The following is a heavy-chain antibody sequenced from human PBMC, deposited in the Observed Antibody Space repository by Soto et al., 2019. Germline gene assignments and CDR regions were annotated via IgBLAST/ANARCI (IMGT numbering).Heavy chain of an antibody. CDR2: ISYDGSNK. V-gene: IGHV3-30*18. Sequence: PXECLRLSCAASGFTVSSYGMHWVRQAPGKGLEWVAVISYDGSNKYYADSVKGRFTISRDNSKNTLYLQMNSLRAEDTAVYYCAKYLGVTKSVPDNWNYAYLGYWGQGTLVTVSS. CDR1: GFTVSSYG. D-gene: IGHD1-7*01. J-gene: IGHJ4*02. CDR3: AKYLGVTKSVPDNWNYAYLGY.